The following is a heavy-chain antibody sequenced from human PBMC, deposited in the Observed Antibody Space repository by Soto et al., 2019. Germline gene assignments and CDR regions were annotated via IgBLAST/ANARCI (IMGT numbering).Heavy chain of an antibody. CDR1: GGSISSGGYY. Sequence: SETLSLTCTVSGGSISSGGYYWSWIRQHPGKGLEWIGYIYYSGSTYYNPSLKSRVTISVDTSKNQFSLKLSSVTAADTAVYYCARFLRSSSSFDYWGQGTLVTVSS. V-gene: IGHV4-31*03. J-gene: IGHJ4*02. CDR3: ARFLRSSSSFDY. D-gene: IGHD6-6*01. CDR2: IYYSGST.